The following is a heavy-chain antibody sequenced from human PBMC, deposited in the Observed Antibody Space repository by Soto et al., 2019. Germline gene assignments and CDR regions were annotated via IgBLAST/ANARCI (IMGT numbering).Heavy chain of an antibody. Sequence: GGALRLSCAASGFTFTGYGMHWVRQAPGKGLEWVAVISYDGSSKYYADSVKGRFTISRDNSKNTLFLQMHSLRAEDTAVYYCARVRWDIVVVPAAIGGYYYGMDVWGQGTTVTVSS. CDR2: ISYDGSSK. CDR3: ARVRWDIVVVPAAIGGYYYGMDV. J-gene: IGHJ6*02. D-gene: IGHD2-2*02. V-gene: IGHV3-30*03. CDR1: GFTFTGYG.